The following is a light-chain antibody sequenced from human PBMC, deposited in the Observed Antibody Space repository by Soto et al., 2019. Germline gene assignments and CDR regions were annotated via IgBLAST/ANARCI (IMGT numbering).Light chain of an antibody. CDR3: SSYTSSITRVV. J-gene: IGLJ2*01. CDR1: SSDVGGYNF. V-gene: IGLV2-14*01. Sequence: QSALTQPASVSGSPGQSITISCTGTSSDVGGYNFVSWYQQHPGKAPKLMIYEVSNRPSGVSNRFSGSKSGNTASLPISGLQAEDEADYYCSSYTSSITRVVFGGGTKLTVL. CDR2: EVS.